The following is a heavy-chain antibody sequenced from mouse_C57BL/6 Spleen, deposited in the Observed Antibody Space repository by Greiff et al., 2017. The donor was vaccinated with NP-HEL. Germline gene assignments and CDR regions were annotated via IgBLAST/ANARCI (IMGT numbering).Heavy chain of an antibody. CDR1: GYSITSGYF. V-gene: IGHV3-6*01. D-gene: IGHD4-1*01. CDR3: ARDLLGVNFDY. Sequence: VQLQQSGPGLVKPSQSLSLTCSVTGYSITSGYFWNWIRQFPGNKLECMCFISYDGSNNYNPTFKNRIPITRDTSNSPFYLKLNSVTTEDTAAYYCARDLLGVNFDYWGQGTTLTVSS. CDR2: ISYDGSN. J-gene: IGHJ2*01.